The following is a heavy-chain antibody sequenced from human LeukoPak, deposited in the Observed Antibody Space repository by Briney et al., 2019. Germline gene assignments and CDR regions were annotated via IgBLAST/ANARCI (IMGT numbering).Heavy chain of an antibody. V-gene: IGHV1-24*01. CDR2: FDPEDGET. Sequence: ASVKVSCKASGYTFTGYYMHWVRQAPGKGLEWMGGFDPEDGETIYAQKFQGRVTMTEDTSTDTAYMELSSLRSEDTAVYYCATSLVRGVIKTIDFDYWGQGTLVTVSS. D-gene: IGHD3-10*01. CDR3: ATSLVRGVIKTIDFDY. CDR1: GYTFTGYY. J-gene: IGHJ4*02.